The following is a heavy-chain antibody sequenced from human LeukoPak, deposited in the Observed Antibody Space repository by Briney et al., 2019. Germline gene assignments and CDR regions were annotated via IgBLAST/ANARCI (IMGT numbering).Heavy chain of an antibody. J-gene: IGHJ4*02. Sequence: PGGSLRLSCAASGFTFSSYGMSWVRQAPGKGLEWVSAISGSGGCTYYADSVKGRFTISRDNSKNTLYLQMNSLRAEDTAVYYCANWELRSSSSSSSYWGQGTLVTVSS. D-gene: IGHD6-13*01. CDR1: GFTFSSYG. CDR2: ISGSGGCT. V-gene: IGHV3-23*01. CDR3: ANWELRSSSSSSSY.